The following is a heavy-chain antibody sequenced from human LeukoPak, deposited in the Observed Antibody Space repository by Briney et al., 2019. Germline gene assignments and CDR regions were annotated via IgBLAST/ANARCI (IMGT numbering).Heavy chain of an antibody. CDR1: GGSISSYY. J-gene: IGHJ6*02. CDR3: AGSYYRTPYYYYGMDV. Sequence: PPETLSLTCTVSGGSISSYYWSWIRQPPGKGLEWIGYIYYSGSTNYNPSLKSRVTISVDTSKNQFSLKLSSVTAADTAVYYCAGSYYRTPYYYYGMDVWGQGTTVTVSS. CDR2: IYYSGST. V-gene: IGHV4-59*08. D-gene: IGHD3-10*01.